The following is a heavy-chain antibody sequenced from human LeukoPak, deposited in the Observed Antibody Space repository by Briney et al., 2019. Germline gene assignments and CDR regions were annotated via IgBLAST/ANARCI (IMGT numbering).Heavy chain of an antibody. J-gene: IGHJ3*02. Sequence: ASVKVSCKASGYAFTGYYMHWVRQAPGQGLEWMGWINPNSGGTNYAQKFRGRVTMTRDTSISTAYMELSRLRSDDTAVYYCARTFKWDAFDIWGQGTMVTVSS. CDR1: GYAFTGYY. D-gene: IGHD2-8*01. CDR3: ARTFKWDAFDI. CDR2: INPNSGGT. V-gene: IGHV1-2*02.